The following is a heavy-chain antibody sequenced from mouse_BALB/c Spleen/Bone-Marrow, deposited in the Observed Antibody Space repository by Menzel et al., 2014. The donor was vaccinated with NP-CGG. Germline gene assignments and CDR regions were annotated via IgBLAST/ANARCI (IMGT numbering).Heavy chain of an antibody. J-gene: IGHJ2*01. D-gene: IGHD2-3*01. Sequence: VQLQQSGGELMKPGASVKISCKATGYTFSSYWIEWVKQRPGHGLEWIGEILPGSGGTNYNEKFKGKATFTADTSSNTAYMQLSSLTSEDSAVYYCARPLYDGYYPWGQGTTLTVSS. CDR3: ARPLYDGYYP. V-gene: IGHV1-9*01. CDR1: GYTFSSYW. CDR2: ILPGSGGT.